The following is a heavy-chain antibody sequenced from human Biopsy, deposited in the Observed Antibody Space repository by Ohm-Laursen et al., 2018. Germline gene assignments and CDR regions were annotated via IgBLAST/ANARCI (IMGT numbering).Heavy chain of an antibody. Sequence: SETLPLTCTVSGGSVSSNTNYWAWIRQPPGKGLEWIGSIFYSGIIYYNPSLKSRVSISVDTSKNQFSLNLNSVTAADTAVYYCARHPTGFWFDPWGQGTLVIVSS. CDR2: IFYSGII. CDR1: GGSVSSNTNY. CDR3: ARHPTGFWFDP. J-gene: IGHJ5*02. V-gene: IGHV4-39*01.